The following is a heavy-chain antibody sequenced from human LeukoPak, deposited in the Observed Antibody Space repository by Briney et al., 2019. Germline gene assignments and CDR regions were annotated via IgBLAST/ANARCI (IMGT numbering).Heavy chain of an antibody. V-gene: IGHV3-11*01. J-gene: IGHJ2*01. D-gene: IGHD5-18*01. CDR1: RFTFSDYF. CDR3: TRGSGGYNYGDWYFDL. CDR2: ISISGETT. Sequence: GGSLRLSCAASRFTFSDYFLSWISQAPGKGLEWVSYISISGETTYYADSVKGRFTISRDNAKNSLYLQMNSLRAEDTAVYYCTRGSGGYNYGDWYFDLWGRGTLVTVSS.